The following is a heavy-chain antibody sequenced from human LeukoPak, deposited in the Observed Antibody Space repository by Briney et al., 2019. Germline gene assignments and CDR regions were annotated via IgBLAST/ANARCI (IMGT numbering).Heavy chain of an antibody. J-gene: IGHJ6*03. Sequence: PSETLSLTCAVYGGSFSSYYWSWIRQPPGKGLEWIGEINHSGSTNYNPSLKSRVTISVDTSKNQFSLKLSSVTAADTAVYYCARRRQDIVVVPAAMAYYYYYYMDVWGKGTTVTVSS. CDR1: GGSFSSYY. V-gene: IGHV4-34*01. CDR3: ARRRQDIVVVPAAMAYYYYYYMDV. D-gene: IGHD2-2*01. CDR2: INHSGST.